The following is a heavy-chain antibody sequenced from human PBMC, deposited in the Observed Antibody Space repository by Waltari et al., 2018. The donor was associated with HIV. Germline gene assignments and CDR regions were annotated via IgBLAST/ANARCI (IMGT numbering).Heavy chain of an antibody. CDR1: GFTFSSYW. V-gene: IGHV3-74*01. CDR3: AREGVQQFDY. Sequence: EVQLVESGGGLVQPGGSLRLSCAASGFTFSSYWMHWVRQAPGKGLVGVSRMNSDGSTTSYADSVKGRFTISRDNAKNTLYLQMNSLRADDTAVYYCAREGVQQFDYWGQGTLVTVSS. D-gene: IGHD6-6*01. CDR2: MNSDGSTT. J-gene: IGHJ4*02.